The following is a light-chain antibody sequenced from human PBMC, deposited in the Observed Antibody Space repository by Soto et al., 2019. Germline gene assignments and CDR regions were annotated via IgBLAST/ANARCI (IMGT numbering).Light chain of an antibody. V-gene: IGKV3-15*01. CDR3: LQYHNLWA. CDR1: QNIYYN. CDR2: RAS. J-gene: IGKJ1*01. Sequence: ILMTQSPATVSVSPGESATLSCRASQNIYYNVAWYQQRPGQAPRLLIYRASTRAPGVPARFSGSGSGTEFTLTLSILQPEDFTVYSCLQYHNLWAFGQGTKVEI.